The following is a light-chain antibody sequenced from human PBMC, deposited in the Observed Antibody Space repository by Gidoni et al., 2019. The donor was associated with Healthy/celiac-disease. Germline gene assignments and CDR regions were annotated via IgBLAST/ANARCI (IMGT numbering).Light chain of an antibody. CDR3: QQYGSSPPEYT. CDR1: QRVSRSY. CDR2: GAS. V-gene: IGKV3-20*01. J-gene: IGKJ2*01. Sequence: EIVLTQSPGTLSVSPGERATLSCRASQRVSRSYLAWYQQKPGQAPRLLIYGASSRATGIPDRFSGSGSGTDFTLTISRLETEDFAVYYCQQYGSSPPEYTFGQGTKLEIK.